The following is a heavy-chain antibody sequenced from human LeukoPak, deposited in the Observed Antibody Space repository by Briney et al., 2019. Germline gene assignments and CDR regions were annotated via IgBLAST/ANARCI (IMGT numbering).Heavy chain of an antibody. CDR3: ARAESGYYYYYYMDV. V-gene: IGHV3-11*04. D-gene: IGHD6-25*01. CDR1: GFTFSDYY. Sequence: GGSLRLSCAASGFTFSDYYMSWIRQAPGNGLEWVSYISSSGSTIYYADSVKGRFTISRDNAKNSLYLQMNSLRAEDTAVYYCARAESGYYYYYYMDVWGKGTTVTVSS. CDR2: ISSSGSTI. J-gene: IGHJ6*03.